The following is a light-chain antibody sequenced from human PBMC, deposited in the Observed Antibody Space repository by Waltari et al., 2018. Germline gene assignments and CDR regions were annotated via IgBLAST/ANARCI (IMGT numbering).Light chain of an antibody. V-gene: IGLV1-44*01. CDR2: SNG. J-gene: IGLJ3*02. CDR1: SSNIGGNI. Sequence: QSVLTQPPSASGTPGQRVTISCSGSSSNIGGNIVNWYRQVPGTAPKLLIHSNGMRPSGAPDQFSGSNSGTSASLAISGLQSEDEADYYCVAWDDTLSGMVFGGGTKLTVL. CDR3: VAWDDTLSGMV.